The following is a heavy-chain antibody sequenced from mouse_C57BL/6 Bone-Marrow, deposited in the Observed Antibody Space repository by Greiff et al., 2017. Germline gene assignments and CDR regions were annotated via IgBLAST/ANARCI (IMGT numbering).Heavy chain of an antibody. CDR1: GYTFTSYG. CDR2: IYPRSGNT. Sequence: QVQLQQSGAELARPGASVKLSCKASGYTFTSYGISWVKQRTGQGLEWIGEIYPRSGNTYYNEKFKGKATLTADKSSSTAYMELRSLTSEDSAVYFWANGGYFDVWGTGTTVTVSS. J-gene: IGHJ1*03. CDR3: ANGGYFDV. V-gene: IGHV1-81*01. D-gene: IGHD1-1*02.